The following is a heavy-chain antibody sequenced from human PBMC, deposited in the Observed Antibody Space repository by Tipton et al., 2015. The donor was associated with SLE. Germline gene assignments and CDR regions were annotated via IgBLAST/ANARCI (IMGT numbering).Heavy chain of an antibody. CDR2: VWNDGGNT. D-gene: IGHD2-21*02. Sequence: SLRLSCAVAGFTFGDFGMHWVRQAPGKGLEWVAVVWNDGGNTYYADSVKGRFTISRDNSNQFVYLQMKNLRPEDTAVYFCARDRGTCSGGYCYTPRYFDSWGQGTTVTVSS. J-gene: IGHJ4*03. V-gene: IGHV3-33*08. CDR1: GFTFGDFG. CDR3: ARDRGTCSGGYCYTPRYFDS.